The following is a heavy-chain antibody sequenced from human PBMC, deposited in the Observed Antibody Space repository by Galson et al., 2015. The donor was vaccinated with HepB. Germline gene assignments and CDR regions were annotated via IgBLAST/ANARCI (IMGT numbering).Heavy chain of an antibody. J-gene: IGHJ4*02. Sequence: SLRLSCAAPGFTFSSYGMHWVRQAPGKGLEWVAFIRYDGSNKYYADSVKGRFTISRDNSKNTLYLQMNSLRAEDTAVYYCAKDRGRWQWLVPDYFDYWGQGTLVTVSS. D-gene: IGHD6-19*01. CDR1: GFTFSSYG. V-gene: IGHV3-30*02. CDR3: AKDRGRWQWLVPDYFDY. CDR2: IRYDGSNK.